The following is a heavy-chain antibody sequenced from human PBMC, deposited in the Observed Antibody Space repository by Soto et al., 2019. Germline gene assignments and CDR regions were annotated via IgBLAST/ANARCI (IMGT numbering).Heavy chain of an antibody. CDR3: ARGHYYDSSGYNKPVDY. J-gene: IGHJ4*02. CDR1: GFTFSSYA. CDR2: ISGSGGST. V-gene: IGHV3-23*01. D-gene: IGHD3-22*01. Sequence: EVQLLESGGGLVQPGGSLRLSCAASGFTFSSYAMSWVRQAPGKGLEWVSAISGSGGSTYYADSVKGRFTISRDNSKNTLYLQMNSLRAEDPAVYYCARGHYYDSSGYNKPVDYWGQGTLVTVSS.